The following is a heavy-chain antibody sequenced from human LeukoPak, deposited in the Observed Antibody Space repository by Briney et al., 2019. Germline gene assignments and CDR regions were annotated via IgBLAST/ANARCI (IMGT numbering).Heavy chain of an antibody. J-gene: IGHJ3*02. V-gene: IGHV1-2*02. CDR1: GYTFTGYY. CDR3: ARVLFVGGYNSPRGAFDI. D-gene: IGHD5-24*01. CDR2: INPNSGGT. Sequence: GASVKVSCKASGYTFTGYYMHWVRQAPGQGLEWMGWINPNSGGTNYAQKFQGRVTMTRDTSISTAYMELSRLRSDDTAVYYCARVLFVGGYNSPRGAFDIWGQGTMVTVSS.